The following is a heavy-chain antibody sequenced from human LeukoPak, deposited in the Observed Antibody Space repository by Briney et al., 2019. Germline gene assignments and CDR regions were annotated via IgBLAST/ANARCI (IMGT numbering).Heavy chain of an antibody. CDR2: ISYDGSKK. CDR1: GFSLSSYA. V-gene: IGHV3-30*04. J-gene: IGHJ3*01. D-gene: IGHD5-18*01. Sequence: PGGSLRLSCAASGFSLSSYAIHWVRQAPGKGLEWVAIISYDGSKKYYADSVKGRFTISRDNSKNTLYLQMNRLKTEDTAVYYCTTLRPWIQPRWGQGTMVTVSS. CDR3: TTLRPWIQPR.